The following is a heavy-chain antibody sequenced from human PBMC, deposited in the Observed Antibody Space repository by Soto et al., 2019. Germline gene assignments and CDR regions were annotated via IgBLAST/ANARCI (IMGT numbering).Heavy chain of an antibody. CDR1: GGTFSSYA. J-gene: IGHJ3*02. D-gene: IGHD3-22*01. CDR3: ARTYYYDSSGYDYDASDI. Sequence: SVKVSCKASGGTFSSYAISWVRQAPGQGLEWMGGIIPIFGTANYAQKFQGRVTITADKSTSTAYMELSSLRSEDTAVYYCARTYYYDSSGYDYDASDIWGQGTMVTVSS. V-gene: IGHV1-69*06. CDR2: IIPIFGTA.